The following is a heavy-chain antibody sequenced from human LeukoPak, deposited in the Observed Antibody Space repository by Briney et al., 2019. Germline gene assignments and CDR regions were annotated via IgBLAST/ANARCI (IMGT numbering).Heavy chain of an antibody. V-gene: IGHV4-39*01. CDR2: IYYSGST. D-gene: IGHD5-18*01. J-gene: IGHJ6*03. CDR1: GGSISSSSYY. Sequence: PSETLSLTCTVSGGSISSSSYYWGWIRQPPGKGLQWIGTIYYSGSTYYNPSLKSRVTISVATSENHFSLRLSSVTAADTAVYYCARHPWIQLGFDYMDVWGKGTTVTVSS. CDR3: ARHPWIQLGFDYMDV.